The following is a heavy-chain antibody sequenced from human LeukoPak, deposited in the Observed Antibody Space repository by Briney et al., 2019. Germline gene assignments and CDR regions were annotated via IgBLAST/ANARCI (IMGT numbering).Heavy chain of an antibody. CDR2: ISYDGSNK. D-gene: IGHD2-2*01. J-gene: IGHJ6*04. V-gene: IGHV3-30*04. CDR3: ARDACSSTSCKYGMDV. CDR1: RFTFSSYA. Sequence: GGSLRLSCAASRFTFSSYAMHWVRQAPGKGLEWVAVISYDGSNKYYADSVKGRFTISRDNSKNTLYLQMNSLRAEDTAVYYCARDACSSTSCKYGMDVWGKGTTVTVSS.